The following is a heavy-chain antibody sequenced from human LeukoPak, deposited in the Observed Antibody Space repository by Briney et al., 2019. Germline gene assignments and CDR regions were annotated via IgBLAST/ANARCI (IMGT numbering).Heavy chain of an antibody. CDR3: AREGTTVTTLHYYFDY. J-gene: IGHJ4*02. CDR2: IIPIFGTA. D-gene: IGHD4-17*01. CDR1: GGTFSSYA. V-gene: IGHV1-69*13. Sequence: SVKVSCKASGGTFSSYAISWVRQAPGQGLEWMGGIIPIFGTANYAQKFQGRVTITADESTSTAYMELSSLRSEDTAVYYCAREGTTVTTLHYYFDYWGQGTLVTVTS.